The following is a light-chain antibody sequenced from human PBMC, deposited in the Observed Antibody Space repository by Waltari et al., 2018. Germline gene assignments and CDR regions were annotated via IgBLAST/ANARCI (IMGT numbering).Light chain of an antibody. CDR3: QSYDNSLAGFYV. J-gene: IGLJ1*01. Sequence: SVLTQPPSVSAAPGHKVTIPCPGRSSNIRADCDVQWYQQIPGSAPRLLIYGNNNRPSGVPDRFSGSKSGTSASLTITGLQTEDEADYFCQSYDNSLAGFYVFGTGTRVTVV. V-gene: IGLV1-40*01. CDR1: SSNIRADCD. CDR2: GNN.